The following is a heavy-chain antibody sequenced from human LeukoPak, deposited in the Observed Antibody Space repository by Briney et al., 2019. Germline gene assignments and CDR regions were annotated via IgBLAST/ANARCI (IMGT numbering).Heavy chain of an antibody. CDR1: GFTFSSYW. J-gene: IGHJ5*02. D-gene: IGHD2-15*01. CDR3: ARGGTVARNTKNWFDP. V-gene: IGHV3-74*01. Sequence: HAGGSLRLSCAASGFTFSSYWMHWVRQAPGKRLVWVSRINSDGSSTSYADSVKGRFTISRDNAKNTLYLQMNSLRAEDTAVYYCARGGTVARNTKNWFDPWGQGTLVTVSS. CDR2: INSDGSST.